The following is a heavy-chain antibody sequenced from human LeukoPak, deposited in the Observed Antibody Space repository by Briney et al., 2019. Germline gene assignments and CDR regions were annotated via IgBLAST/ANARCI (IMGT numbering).Heavy chain of an antibody. V-gene: IGHV1-18*01. CDR3: ATKKYCGGDCYSAASYYYYYYMDV. D-gene: IGHD2-21*02. CDR2: ISAYNGNT. Sequence: ASVKVSCKASGYTFTSYGISWVRQAPGQGLEWMGWISAYNGNTNYAQKLQGRVTMTTDTSTSTAYMELRSLRSDDTAVYYCATKKYCGGDCYSAASYYYYYYMDVWGKGTTVTVSS. J-gene: IGHJ6*03. CDR1: GYTFTSYG.